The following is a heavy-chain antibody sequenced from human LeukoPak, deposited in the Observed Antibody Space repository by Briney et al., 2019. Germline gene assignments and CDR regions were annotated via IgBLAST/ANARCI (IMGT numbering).Heavy chain of an antibody. Sequence: ASVKVSCKASGYTFTGYYMHWVRQAPGQGLEWMGWINPNSGGTNYAQKFQDRVTMTRDTSISTAYMELSRLRSDDTAVYYCASLCGGTCWDLNWFDPWGQGTLVTVSS. D-gene: IGHD2-15*01. V-gene: IGHV1-2*02. CDR1: GYTFTGYY. J-gene: IGHJ5*02. CDR2: INPNSGGT. CDR3: ASLCGGTCWDLNWFDP.